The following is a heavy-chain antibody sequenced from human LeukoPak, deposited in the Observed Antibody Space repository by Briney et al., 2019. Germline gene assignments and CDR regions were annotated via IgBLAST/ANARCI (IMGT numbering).Heavy chain of an antibody. CDR2: IYYSGST. CDR3: ARNDYSRRVFDY. J-gene: IGHJ4*01. Sequence: PSETLSLTCTVSGGSISSYYWSWIRQPPGKGLEWIGYIYYSGSTNYDPSLKSRVTMSVDASKNQFSLNLSSVTAADTAVYYCARNDYSRRVFDYWGQDPWSPSPQ. V-gene: IGHV4-59*01. CDR1: GGSISSYY. D-gene: IGHD4-11*01.